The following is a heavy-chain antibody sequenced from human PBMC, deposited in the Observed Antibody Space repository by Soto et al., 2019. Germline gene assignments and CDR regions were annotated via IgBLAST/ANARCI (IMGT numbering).Heavy chain of an antibody. CDR2: ISSSSSTI. CDR1: GFTFSSYS. Sequence: GGSLRLSCAASGFTFSSYSMNWVRQAPGKGLEWVSYISSSSSTIYYADSVKGRFTISRDNAKNSLYLQMNSLRDKDTAVYYCARNPPHGDFDYNWFDPWGQGTLVTVSS. J-gene: IGHJ5*02. CDR3: ARNPPHGDFDYNWFDP. V-gene: IGHV3-48*02. D-gene: IGHD2-21*01.